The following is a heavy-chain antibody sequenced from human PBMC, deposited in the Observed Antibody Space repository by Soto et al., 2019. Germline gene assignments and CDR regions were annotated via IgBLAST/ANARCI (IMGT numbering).Heavy chain of an antibody. V-gene: IGHV4-31*03. D-gene: IGHD1-1*01. CDR3: ARGWQGVTGTYDS. Sequence: SETLSLTCTVSGDSVNSGRYYWHWIRQLPGKGLEWIGYIFYSGTTYYNPSLMSRVTISLDTSKNELSLKLTSVTAADTAVYFCARGWQGVTGTYDSWGQGTLVTVSS. CDR2: IFYSGTT. CDR1: GDSVNSGRYY. J-gene: IGHJ4*02.